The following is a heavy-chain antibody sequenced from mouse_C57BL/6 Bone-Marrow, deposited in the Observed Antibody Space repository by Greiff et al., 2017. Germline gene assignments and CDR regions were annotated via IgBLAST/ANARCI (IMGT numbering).Heavy chain of an antibody. CDR3: VIYYYGSRNY. CDR1: GYTFTSYG. J-gene: IGHJ2*01. Sequence: LVESGAELARPGASVKLSCKASGYTFTSYGISWVKQRTGQGLEWIGEIYPRSGNTYYNEKFKGKATLTADKSSSTAYMELRSLTSEDAAVYFCVIYYYGSRNYWGQGTTLTVSS. CDR2: IYPRSGNT. D-gene: IGHD1-1*01. V-gene: IGHV1-81*01.